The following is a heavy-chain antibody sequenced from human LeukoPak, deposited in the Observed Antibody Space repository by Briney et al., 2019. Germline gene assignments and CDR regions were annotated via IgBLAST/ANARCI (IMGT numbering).Heavy chain of an antibody. Sequence: GGSLRLSCAASGFTFSSYAMSWVRQAPGKGLEWVSAISGSGGSTYYADSVKGRFTISRDNSKSTLYLQMNSLRAEDTAVYYCAKDPGYYDSSGYYYYFDYWGQGTLVTVSS. CDR2: ISGSGGST. CDR3: AKDPGYYDSSGYYYYFDY. J-gene: IGHJ4*02. V-gene: IGHV3-23*01. D-gene: IGHD3-22*01. CDR1: GFTFSSYA.